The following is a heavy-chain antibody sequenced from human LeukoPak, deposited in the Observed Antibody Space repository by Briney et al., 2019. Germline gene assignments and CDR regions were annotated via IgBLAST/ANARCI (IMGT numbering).Heavy chain of an antibody. D-gene: IGHD3-10*01. CDR1: GGSISSGDYY. Sequence: PSETLSLTCTVSGGSISSGDYYWSWIRQPPGKGLEWIGYIYYSGSTYYNPSLKSRVTISVDTSKNQFSLKLSSVTAADTAVYYCARERGFGESFDYWGQGTLVTVSS. CDR3: ARERGFGESFDY. V-gene: IGHV4-30-4*01. CDR2: IYYSGST. J-gene: IGHJ4*02.